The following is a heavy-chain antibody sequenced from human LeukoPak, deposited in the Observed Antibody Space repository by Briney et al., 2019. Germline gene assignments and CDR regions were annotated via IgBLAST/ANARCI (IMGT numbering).Heavy chain of an antibody. Sequence: GASVKVSCKASGYTFTSYGISWVRQAPGQGLEWMGWISAYNGNTNYAQKLQGRVTMTTDTSTGTAYMELRSLRSDDTAVYYCARAPLPPWSAIYCSGGSCGAFDIWGQGTMVTVSS. V-gene: IGHV1-18*01. CDR2: ISAYNGNT. CDR3: ARAPLPPWSAIYCSGGSCGAFDI. J-gene: IGHJ3*02. CDR1: GYTFTSYG. D-gene: IGHD2-15*01.